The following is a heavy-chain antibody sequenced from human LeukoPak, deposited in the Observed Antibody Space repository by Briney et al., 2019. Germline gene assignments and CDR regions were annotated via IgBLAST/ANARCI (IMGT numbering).Heavy chain of an antibody. CDR3: ARARGMDDYGDYRII. D-gene: IGHD4-17*01. V-gene: IGHV3-11*06. CDR1: GFTFSDYY. CDR2: IGFNSSYT. Sequence: GGSLRLSCAASGFTFSDYYMDCIRQAPGKGLEWVSYIGFNSSYTNYADSVKGRSTISRDNAKNSLYLQMNGLRAEDTAVYYCARARGMDDYGDYRIIWGQGTLVTVSS. J-gene: IGHJ4*02.